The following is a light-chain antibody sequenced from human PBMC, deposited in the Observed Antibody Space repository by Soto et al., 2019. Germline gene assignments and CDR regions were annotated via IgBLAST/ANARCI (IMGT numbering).Light chain of an antibody. J-gene: IGKJ1*01. CDR1: QSISSY. Sequence: IKMTQPPSSMFASVGDRVNITCRASQSISSYLKWYQHKLGKAPKLLIYDASNLETGVPSRFSGSGSGTDSTFTIRSLQPDDIATYYCQQYSHLITFGQGAKLDIK. CDR3: QQYSHLIT. V-gene: IGKV1-33*01. CDR2: DAS.